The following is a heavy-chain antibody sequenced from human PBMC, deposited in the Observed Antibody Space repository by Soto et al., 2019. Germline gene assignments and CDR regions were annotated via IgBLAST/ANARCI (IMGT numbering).Heavy chain of an antibody. CDR1: GYTLTELS. CDR3: ATGVSSGWHYYYYYYGMDV. Sequence: GASVKVSCKVSGYTLTELSMHWVRQAPGKGLEWMGGFDPEDGETIYAQKFQGRVTMTEDTSTDTAYMELSSLRSEDTAVYYCATGVSSGWHYYYYYYGMDVWGQGTTVTVSS. J-gene: IGHJ6*02. D-gene: IGHD6-19*01. V-gene: IGHV1-24*01. CDR2: FDPEDGET.